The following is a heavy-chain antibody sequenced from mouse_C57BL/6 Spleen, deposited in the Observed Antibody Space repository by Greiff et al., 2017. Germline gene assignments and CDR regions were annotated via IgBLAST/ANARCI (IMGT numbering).Heavy chain of an antibody. V-gene: IGHV5-12*01. D-gene: IGHD1-1*01. CDR1: GFTFSDYY. CDR2: ISNGGGST. J-gene: IGHJ1*03. Sequence: DVQLQESGGGLVQPGGSLKLSCAASGFTFSDYYMYWVRQTPEKRLEWVAYISNGGGSTYYPDTVKGRFTISRDNAKNTLYLQMSRLKSEDTAMYYCARPPDYYGSSYGYFDVWGTGTTVTVSS. CDR3: ARPPDYYGSSYGYFDV.